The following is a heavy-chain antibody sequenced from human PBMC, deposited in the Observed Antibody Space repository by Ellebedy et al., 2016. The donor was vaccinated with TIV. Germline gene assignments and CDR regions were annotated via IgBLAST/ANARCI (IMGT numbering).Heavy chain of an antibody. CDR3: AKDEHYGDDSFDY. CDR1: GFTFSSYG. D-gene: IGHD4-17*01. Sequence: GESLKISCAASGFTFSSYGMHWVRQAPGKGLEWVAVISYDGSNKYYADSVKGRFTISRDNSKNTLYLQMNSLRAEDTAVYYCAKDEHYGDDSFDYWGQGTLVTVSS. J-gene: IGHJ4*02. V-gene: IGHV3-30*18. CDR2: ISYDGSNK.